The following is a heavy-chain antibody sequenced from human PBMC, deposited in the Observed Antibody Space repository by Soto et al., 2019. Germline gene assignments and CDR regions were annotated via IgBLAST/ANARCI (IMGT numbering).Heavy chain of an antibody. J-gene: IGHJ4*02. Sequence: SETLSLTCSVSGDSITNNKWWSWVRQPPGKGLEWIGEMHHSGSIHYTASLKTRATISVDKSRNQFSLQLTSVTAADTALYFCAKSVYNWNDGFFDYWGQGALVTVS. CDR3: AKSVYNWNDGFFDY. V-gene: IGHV4-4*02. CDR1: GDSITNNKW. D-gene: IGHD1-1*01. CDR2: MHHSGSI.